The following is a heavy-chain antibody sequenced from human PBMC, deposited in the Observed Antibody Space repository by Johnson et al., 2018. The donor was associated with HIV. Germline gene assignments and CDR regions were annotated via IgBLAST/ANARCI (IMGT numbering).Heavy chain of an antibody. Sequence: QEQLVESGGGVVQPGRSLRLSCAASGFTFSSYAMHWVRQAPGKGLEWVAVISYDGSNKYYADSVKGRFTIYIDNSKNTLYLQMNSLSAEDTAVYYCARDRGGTRGAFDIWGQGTMVTVSS. D-gene: IGHD1-1*01. J-gene: IGHJ3*02. CDR3: ARDRGGTRGAFDI. V-gene: IGHV3-30-3*01. CDR1: GFTFSSYA. CDR2: ISYDGSNK.